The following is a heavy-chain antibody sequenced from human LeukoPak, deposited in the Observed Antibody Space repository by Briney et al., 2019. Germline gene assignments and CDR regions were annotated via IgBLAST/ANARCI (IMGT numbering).Heavy chain of an antibody. D-gene: IGHD6-13*01. V-gene: IGHV1-18*01. J-gene: IGHJ4*02. CDR1: GYTFSNYS. Sequence: ASVKVSCKTSGYTFSNYSITWVRQAPGQGLEWMGWISAYNGDANYAQQLQGRVTMTTDTSTSTACMELRSLRSDDTAVYYCARSSPYIATAVDYWGQGTLVTVSS. CDR2: ISAYNGDA. CDR3: ARSSPYIATAVDY.